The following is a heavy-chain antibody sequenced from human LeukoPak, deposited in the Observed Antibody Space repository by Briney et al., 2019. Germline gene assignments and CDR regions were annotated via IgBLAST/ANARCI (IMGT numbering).Heavy chain of an antibody. CDR1: GFTFSSYA. V-gene: IGHV3-33*08. J-gene: IGHJ4*02. Sequence: GGSLRLSCAASGFTFSSYAMHRIRQAPGKGLEWVAVIWYDGSNKYYADSVKGRFTISRDNSKNTLYLQMNSLRAEDTAVYYCARDRGVVVPAAAYYWGQGTLVTVSS. CDR2: IWYDGSNK. D-gene: IGHD2-2*01. CDR3: ARDRGVVVPAAAYY.